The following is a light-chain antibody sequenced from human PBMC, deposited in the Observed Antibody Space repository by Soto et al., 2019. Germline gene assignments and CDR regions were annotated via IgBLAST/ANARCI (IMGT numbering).Light chain of an antibody. CDR1: QTIGSN. J-gene: IGKJ1*01. V-gene: IGKV3-15*01. CDR3: QQYNNWPPTWT. CDR2: DAS. Sequence: EIVMTQSPATLSVSPGQRATLSCRASQTIGSNLAWYQQKPGQPPRLLIYDASTRATDIPARFTGSGSGTEFTLTISSLQSEHFAVYYCQQYNNWPPTWTFGQGTKVDIK.